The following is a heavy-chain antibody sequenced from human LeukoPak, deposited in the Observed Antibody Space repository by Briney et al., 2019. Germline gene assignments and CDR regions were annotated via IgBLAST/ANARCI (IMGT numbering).Heavy chain of an antibody. Sequence: GGSLRLSCAASGFTFSDNYMTWVRQAPGKGLEWLSYISGNGGVIQYADSVKGRFTISRDNAKNLLYLQMNSLRAEDTAVYYCTRGTDGLWDFWGQGTLVTVSS. D-gene: IGHD2-8*01. V-gene: IGHV3-11*04. CDR2: ISGNGGVI. CDR1: GFTFSDNY. J-gene: IGHJ4*02. CDR3: TRGTDGLWDF.